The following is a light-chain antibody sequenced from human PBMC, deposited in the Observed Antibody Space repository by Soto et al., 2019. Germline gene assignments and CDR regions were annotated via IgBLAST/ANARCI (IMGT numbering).Light chain of an antibody. Sequence: QSVLTQPASVSGSPGQAITVSCTGSSGDVGTYNLVSWYQQHPGKAPKLIIYGGNKRPSGVSDRFSGSQSGDTASLTISGLQTGDEADYYCCSYAKYNTFVVFGGGTKLTVL. V-gene: IGLV2-23*03. CDR2: GGN. CDR1: SGDVGTYNL. CDR3: CSYAKYNTFVV. J-gene: IGLJ3*02.